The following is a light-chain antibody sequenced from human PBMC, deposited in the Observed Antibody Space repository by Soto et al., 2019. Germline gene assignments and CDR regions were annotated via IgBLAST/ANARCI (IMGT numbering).Light chain of an antibody. V-gene: IGKV3-11*01. CDR1: QSFSGH. CDR3: QQRSKWRT. CDR2: DAS. Sequence: ENGLTQSPDTLSLSPGERATLSCRASQSFSGHLAWYQQKPGQAPRLLIYDASKRATGIPARFSGSGFGTDYTLTISSLEPEDFAVYYCQQRSKWRTFGQGTKVDIK. J-gene: IGKJ1*01.